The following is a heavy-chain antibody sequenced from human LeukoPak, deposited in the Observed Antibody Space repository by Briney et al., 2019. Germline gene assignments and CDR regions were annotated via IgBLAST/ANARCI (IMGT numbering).Heavy chain of an antibody. CDR1: GFTVSSNY. D-gene: IGHD1-1*01. J-gene: IGHJ6*02. CDR2: IYSGGST. V-gene: IGHV3-66*01. CDR3: ARGSRSVPYYYGMDV. Sequence: GGSLRLSCAASGFTVSSNYMSWVRQAPGKGLEWVSVIYSGGSTYYADSVKGRFTIPRDNSKNTLYLQMNSLRAEDTAVYYCARGSRSVPYYYGMDVWGQGTTVTVSS.